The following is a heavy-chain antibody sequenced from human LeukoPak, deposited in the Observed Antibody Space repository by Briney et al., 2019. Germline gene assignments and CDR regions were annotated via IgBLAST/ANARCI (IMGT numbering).Heavy chain of an antibody. CDR2: IYYSGST. D-gene: IGHD6-19*01. Sequence: SETLSLTCTVSGGSISSYYWNWIRQPPGKGLEWIGYIYYSGSTNYNPSLKSRVTISVDTSKNQFSLKLSSVTAADTAVYYCARGSSGWYTEFNWFDPWGQGTLVTVSS. V-gene: IGHV4-59*01. CDR1: GGSISSYY. J-gene: IGHJ5*02. CDR3: ARGSSGWYTEFNWFDP.